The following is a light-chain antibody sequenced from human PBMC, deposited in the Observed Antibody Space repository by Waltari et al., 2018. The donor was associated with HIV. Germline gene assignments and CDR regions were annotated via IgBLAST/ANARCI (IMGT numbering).Light chain of an antibody. CDR1: TSDVGGYNY. V-gene: IGLV2-14*01. CDR3: SSYTSSSTSHV. Sequence: QSPLTHPASVSGSPGQSITISCTGTTSDVGGYNYVACYQQHPGKAPKLMIYEVSNRPSGVSNRFSGSKSGNTASLTISGLQAEDEADYYCSSYTSSSTSHVFGTGTKVTVL. CDR2: EVS. J-gene: IGLJ1*01.